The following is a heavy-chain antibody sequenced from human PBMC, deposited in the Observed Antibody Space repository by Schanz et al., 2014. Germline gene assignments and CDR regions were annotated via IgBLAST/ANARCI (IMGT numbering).Heavy chain of an antibody. CDR2: ISTSSGYI. CDR3: ARRYSGRYCFDY. V-gene: IGHV3-48*02. D-gene: IGHD1-26*01. CDR1: GFTFYNYA. Sequence: EVRLVESGGGLVQPGGSLRLSCAASGFTFYNYAMTWVRQAPGKGLEWVSTISTSSGYIYYADSVKGRFTISRDNAKNSLSLQMDRLRDEDTAVYYCARRYSGRYCFDYWGQGTLVAVSS. J-gene: IGHJ4*02.